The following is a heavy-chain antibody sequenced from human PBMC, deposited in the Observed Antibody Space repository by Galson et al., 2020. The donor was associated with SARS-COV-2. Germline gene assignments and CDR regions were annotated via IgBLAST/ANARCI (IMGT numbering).Heavy chain of an antibody. J-gene: IGHJ4*02. D-gene: IGHD3-22*01. CDR3: ARDVVTYYYDSTGPFYFDY. V-gene: IGHV4-34*01. CDR1: GESLSGYS. Sequence: SEPLSLTFAVYGESLSGYSWSWIRQPPGKGLEWIGEIKHSGSTNYNPSLKSRVTISVDTSKNQFSLKLSSVTAADTAVYFCARDVVTYYYDSTGPFYFDYWGQGTLVTVSS. CDR2: IKHSGST.